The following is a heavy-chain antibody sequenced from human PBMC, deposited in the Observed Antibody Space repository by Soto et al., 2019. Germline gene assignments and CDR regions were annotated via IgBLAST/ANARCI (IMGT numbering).Heavy chain of an antibody. CDR1: GFTFSTYA. J-gene: IGHJ6*02. CDR3: AKYPGYTSGHGLDV. D-gene: IGHD5-18*01. Sequence: EVQLLESGGALVQPGGSLRLSCAPSGFTFSTYAMNWVRQALGKGLECVSGISGNGDKTYYADSVKGRFTISRDNSKKMLYLQMNTLIAEDTAVYYCAKYPGYTSGHGLDVWSQGTTVTVS. V-gene: IGHV3-23*01. CDR2: ISGNGDKT.